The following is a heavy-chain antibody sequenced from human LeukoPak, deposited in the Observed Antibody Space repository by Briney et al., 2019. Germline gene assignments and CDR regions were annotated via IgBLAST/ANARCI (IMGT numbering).Heavy chain of an antibody. D-gene: IGHD3-10*01. Sequence: PSETLSLTCTVSGGSISSYYWSWIRQPPGKGLEWIGYIYYSGSTNYNPSLKSRVTMSVDTSKNQFSLKPSSVTAADTAVYYCARLRFGENSPWGQGTLVTVSS. CDR2: IYYSGST. V-gene: IGHV4-59*12. J-gene: IGHJ4*02. CDR1: GGSISSYY. CDR3: ARLRFGENSP.